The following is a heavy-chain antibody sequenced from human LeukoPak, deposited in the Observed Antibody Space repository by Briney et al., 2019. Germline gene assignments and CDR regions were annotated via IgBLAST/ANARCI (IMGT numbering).Heavy chain of an antibody. CDR3: ARDKRGGPYYYGSGSYYWV. CDR1: GFSFSVFW. CDR2: IKTDGSIT. V-gene: IGHV3-74*01. Sequence: GGSLRLSCAASGFSFSVFWMHWVPQAPGKGPGWVSRIKTDGSITDYADSVKGRFTISRDNAKNTLYLQMNSLRAEDTAVYYCARDKRGGPYYYGSGSYYWVWGQGTLVTVSS. D-gene: IGHD3-10*01. J-gene: IGHJ4*02.